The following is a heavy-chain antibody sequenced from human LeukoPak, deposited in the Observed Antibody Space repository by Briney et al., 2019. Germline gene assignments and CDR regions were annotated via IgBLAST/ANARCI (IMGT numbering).Heavy chain of an antibody. Sequence: SETLSLTCAVFGGSFSSYYWSWIRQPPGKGLQWIGEINHSGSTNYNPSLKSRVTISVDTSKNQFSLKLSSVTAADTAVYYCARGVVRGIWDYGMDVWGKGTTVTASS. CDR2: INHSGST. CDR1: GGSFSSYY. V-gene: IGHV4-34*01. D-gene: IGHD3-10*01. J-gene: IGHJ6*04. CDR3: ARGVVRGIWDYGMDV.